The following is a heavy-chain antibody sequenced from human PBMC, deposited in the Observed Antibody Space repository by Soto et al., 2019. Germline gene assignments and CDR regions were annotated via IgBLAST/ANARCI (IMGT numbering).Heavy chain of an antibody. CDR3: AKEYVLRYFDWYYFDY. CDR1: GFTFSSYA. D-gene: IGHD3-9*01. Sequence: EVQLLESGGGLVQPGGSLRLSCAASGFTFSSYAMSWVRQAPGKGLEWVSAISGSGGSTYYADSVKGRFTISRDNSKDTLELQMNSLRAEDTAVYYCAKEYVLRYFDWYYFDYWGQGPLVTVSS. V-gene: IGHV3-23*01. CDR2: ISGSGGST. J-gene: IGHJ4*02.